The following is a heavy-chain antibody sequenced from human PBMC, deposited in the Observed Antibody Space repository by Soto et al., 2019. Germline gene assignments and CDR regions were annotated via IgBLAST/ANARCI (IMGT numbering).Heavy chain of an antibody. J-gene: IGHJ4*02. CDR2: INPDTGTT. Sequence: QVQLVQSGAEVRKPGASVKLSCQASGFTFTHYYIHWVRQAPGQGLEWLGIINPDTGTTSYAQTFQGRVTLTKDTSASTVYLELSGLAAEDTAVYYCANCPIYGGDSYFAYWGQGTLVTVSS. CDR3: ANCPIYGGDSYFAY. V-gene: IGHV1-46*01. D-gene: IGHD2-21*01. CDR1: GFTFTHYY.